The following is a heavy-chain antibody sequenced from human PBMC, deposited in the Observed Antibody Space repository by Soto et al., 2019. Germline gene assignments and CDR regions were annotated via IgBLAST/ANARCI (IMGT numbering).Heavy chain of an antibody. J-gene: IGHJ4*02. CDR3: ARDTGYESDY. CDR2: ISAYNGNT. V-gene: IGHV1-18*01. CDR1: GYTCTSYG. D-gene: IGHD5-12*01. Sequence: QVQLVQSGAEVKKPGASVQVSCKASGYTCTSYGISWVRQAPGQGREWMGWISAYNGNTNYAQKPQGRVTMTTEPSTSSAYMEQRSLRSYNTAVDYGARDTGYESDYWGQGTLVTVSS.